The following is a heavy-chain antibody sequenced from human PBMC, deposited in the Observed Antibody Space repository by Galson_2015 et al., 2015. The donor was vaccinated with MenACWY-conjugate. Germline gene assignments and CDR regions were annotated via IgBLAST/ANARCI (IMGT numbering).Heavy chain of an antibody. J-gene: IGHJ6*02. CDR2: IDPINSNT. Sequence: QSGAEVKKPGESLKLSCKGSGYSFTKYWIAWVRQMPGKGLEWVAVIDPINSNTRYSPSLQGQVTISADESISTAYLQWSSLKASDTATYYCARHPPGGRGMDVWGRRTTVTVSS. CDR1: GYSFTKYW. CDR3: ARHPPGGRGMDV. V-gene: IGHV5-51*01. D-gene: IGHD1-26*01.